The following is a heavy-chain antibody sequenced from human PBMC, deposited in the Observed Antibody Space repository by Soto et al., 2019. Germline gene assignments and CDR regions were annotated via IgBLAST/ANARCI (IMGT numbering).Heavy chain of an antibody. V-gene: IGHV4-38-2*01. CDR3: ERLIGYSSSWYGLKLPNNWFDP. CDR1: GFSISSGYY. Sequence: AGTLSLTCAVSGFSISSGYYLGCLRHPPGKGVGGTGSICNSGSTYYTASLKSRVTISRDTSKNPFYLKLSSVIAAETAGYYCERLIGYSSSWYGLKLPNNWFDPWGQGTLVTVSS. D-gene: IGHD6-13*01. J-gene: IGHJ5*02. CDR2: ICNSGST.